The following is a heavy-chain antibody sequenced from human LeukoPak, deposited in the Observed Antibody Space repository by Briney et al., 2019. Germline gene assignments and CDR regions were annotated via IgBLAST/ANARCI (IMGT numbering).Heavy chain of an antibody. Sequence: PGGSLRLSCAASGFTFSSYAMSWVRQAPGKGLEWVSAISGSGGSTYYADSVKGRFTISRDNSKKTLYLQMNSLRAEDTAVYYCAKTVGATGEFDYWGQGTLVTDSS. V-gene: IGHV3-23*01. CDR1: GFTFSSYA. J-gene: IGHJ4*02. CDR2: ISGSGGST. D-gene: IGHD1-26*01. CDR3: AKTVGATGEFDY.